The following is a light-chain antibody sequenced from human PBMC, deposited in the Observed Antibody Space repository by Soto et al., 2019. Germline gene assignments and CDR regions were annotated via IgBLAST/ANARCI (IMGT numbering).Light chain of an antibody. V-gene: IGKV1-12*01. CDR3: QQSFNSPPIT. CDR2: AAS. Sequence: DVQMTQSSSSVSASVGDRSTINCRASQVIGDWLAWYQQKPGKAPKLLIYAASNLESGVPSRFSGSGSGTDFTLTISSLQPEDFATYYCQQSFNSPPITFGQGTRLEIK. J-gene: IGKJ5*01. CDR1: QVIGDW.